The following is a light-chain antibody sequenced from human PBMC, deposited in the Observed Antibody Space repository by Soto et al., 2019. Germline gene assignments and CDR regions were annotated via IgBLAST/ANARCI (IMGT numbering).Light chain of an antibody. V-gene: IGKV1D-13*01. Sequence: IHITHSPSAHNASXQVCVTSLCRASQGISSALAWYQQKPGKAPKLLIYDASSLESGVPSRFSGSGSGTDFTLTISSLQPEDFATYYCQQFNNYLFGQGTRLEIK. CDR2: DAS. CDR1: QGISSA. CDR3: QQFNNYL. J-gene: IGKJ5*01.